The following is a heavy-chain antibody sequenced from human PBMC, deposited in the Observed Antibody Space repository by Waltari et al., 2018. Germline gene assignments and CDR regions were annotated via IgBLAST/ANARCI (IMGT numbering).Heavy chain of an antibody. V-gene: IGHV3-7*01. CDR2: IKEDGSAK. J-gene: IGHJ4*02. Sequence: EVQLVESGGDLVQPGGSLRLSCTASGFRFGSYWMSWVRQAPGKGPEWVANIKEDGSAKYYVDSVKGRFTISRDNAKNSLYLQMNNLRVEDTALYYCVGTPHWYYFDYWGPGTLVTVSS. CDR3: VGTPHWYYFDY. CDR1: GFRFGSYW. D-gene: IGHD2-8*02.